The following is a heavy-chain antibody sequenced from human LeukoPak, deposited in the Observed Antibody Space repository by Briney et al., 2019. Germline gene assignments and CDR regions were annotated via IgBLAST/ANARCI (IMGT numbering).Heavy chain of an antibody. CDR2: KWYDGSNK. D-gene: IGHD1/OR15-1a*01. J-gene: IGHJ6*03. CDR1: GFTFSSYG. CDR3: ARGTRSPYYYYYYMDV. Sequence: GGSLRLSCAASGFTFSSYGMHWVRQAPGKGLEWVAVKWYDGSNKYYADSVKGRFTISRDNSKNTLYLQMNSLRAEDTAVYYCARGTRSPYYYYYYMDVWGKGTTVTVSS. V-gene: IGHV3-33*01.